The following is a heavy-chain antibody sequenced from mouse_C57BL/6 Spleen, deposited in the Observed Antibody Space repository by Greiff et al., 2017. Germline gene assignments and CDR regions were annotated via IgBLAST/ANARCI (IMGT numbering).Heavy chain of an antibody. CDR1: GYTFTSYG. J-gene: IGHJ4*01. CDR2: IYPRSGNT. CDR3: AREGTAGGGAMGY. Sequence: QVQLQQSGAELARPGASVKLSCKASGYTFTSYGISWVKQRTGQGLEWIGEIYPRSGNTYYNEKFKGKATLTADNSSSTASMELRSLTSEDSGVYLCAREGTAGGGAMGYWGKGTSVPVSS. V-gene: IGHV1-81*01. D-gene: IGHD2-14*01.